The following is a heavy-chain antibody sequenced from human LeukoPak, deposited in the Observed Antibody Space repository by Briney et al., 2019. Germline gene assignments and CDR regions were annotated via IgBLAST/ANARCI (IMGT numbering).Heavy chain of an antibody. V-gene: IGHV3-23*01. J-gene: IGHJ4*02. D-gene: IGHD3-10*01. Sequence: GGSLRLSCAASGFTFSSYAMSWVRQAPGKGLEWVSAISGSGGSTYYADSVKGRFTISRDNSKNTLYLQMNSLKTDDTAVYYCTTDNDASGSYVITPRSWGQGTLVTISS. CDR3: TTDNDASGSYVITPRS. CDR1: GFTFSSYA. CDR2: ISGSGGST.